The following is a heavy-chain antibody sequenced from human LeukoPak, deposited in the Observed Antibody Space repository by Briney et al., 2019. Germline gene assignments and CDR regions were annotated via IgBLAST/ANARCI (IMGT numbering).Heavy chain of an antibody. CDR1: GGSIRSYY. CDR3: ARGGVVVAATGLDY. J-gene: IGHJ4*02. D-gene: IGHD2-15*01. V-gene: IGHV4-59*08. Sequence: PSETLSLTCSFSGGSIRSYYWSWLRQSPGKGLEWIGYIFYSGSTNYNPSLKSRVTISLDTSNNQFNLKLSSVTAADTAVYYCARGGVVVAATGLDYWGQGTLVTVSS. CDR2: IFYSGST.